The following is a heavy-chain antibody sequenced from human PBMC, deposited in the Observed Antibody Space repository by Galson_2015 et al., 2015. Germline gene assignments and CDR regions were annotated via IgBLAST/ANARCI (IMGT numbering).Heavy chain of an antibody. CDR1: GYSISSGSY. D-gene: IGHD2-2*01. Sequence: ETLSLTCAVSGYSISSGSYWGWIRQPPGKGLEWIGSIYHSGSTYYNPSLKSRVTISVDTSKNQFSLKLSSVTAADTAVYYCAILVVPGLDYWGQGTLVTVSS. V-gene: IGHV4-38-2*01. CDR2: IYHSGST. J-gene: IGHJ4*02. CDR3: AILVVPGLDY.